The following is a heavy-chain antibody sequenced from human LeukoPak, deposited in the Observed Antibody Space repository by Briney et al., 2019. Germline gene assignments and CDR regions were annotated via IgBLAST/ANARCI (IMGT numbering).Heavy chain of an antibody. CDR2: ISSSSSDI. D-gene: IGHD1-20*01. J-gene: IGHJ5*02. Sequence: GGSLRLSCAASGFTFSAFSMNWVRQAPGKGLEWVSAISSSSSDIYYTDSVKGRFTISRDNANNFLYLQVSSLRAEDTAVYYCVRDPQINWNRPSPLSWGQGTLVTVSS. V-gene: IGHV3-21*01. CDR3: VRDPQINWNRPSPLS. CDR1: GFTFSAFS.